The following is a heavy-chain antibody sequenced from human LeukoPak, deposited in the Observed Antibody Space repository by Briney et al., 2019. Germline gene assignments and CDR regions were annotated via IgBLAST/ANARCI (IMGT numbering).Heavy chain of an antibody. J-gene: IGHJ6*04. CDR1: GFTFSSYS. CDR3: ARESEDFSGSYHEDV. CDR2: ISSSSSYI. V-gene: IGHV3-21*01. Sequence: GGSLRLSCAASGFTFSSYSMNWVRQAPGKGLEWVSSISSSSSYIYYADSVKGRFTISRDNAKNSLYLQMNSLRAEDTAVYYCARESEDFSGSYHEDVWGKGTTVTVSS. D-gene: IGHD1-26*01.